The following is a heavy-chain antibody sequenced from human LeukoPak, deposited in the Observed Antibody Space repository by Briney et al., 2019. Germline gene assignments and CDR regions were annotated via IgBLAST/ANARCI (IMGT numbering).Heavy chain of an antibody. Sequence: KPSQTLSLTCTVSGGSISSGSYYWRWIRQPAGKGLEWIGRIYSSGSTNYNPSLKSRLTISVDTSKNQFSLKLSSVTAADTAVYYCARGGSGWNYYYYYMDVWGKGTTVTISS. CDR2: IYSSGST. D-gene: IGHD6-19*01. CDR3: ARGGSGWNYYYYYMDV. V-gene: IGHV4-61*02. CDR1: GGSISSGSYY. J-gene: IGHJ6*03.